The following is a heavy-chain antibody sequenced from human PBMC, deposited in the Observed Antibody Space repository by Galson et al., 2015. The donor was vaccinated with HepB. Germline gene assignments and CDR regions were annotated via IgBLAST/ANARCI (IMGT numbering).Heavy chain of an antibody. CDR1: GFSFSNYA. CDR3: ARGHRDTGFYQEFDY. Sequence: LRLSCATSGFSFSNYAIHWVRQAPGKGLEWVSHIWFDGSNKYYGDSVKGRFTISRDDSKNTVYLQMNSLRAEDTALYYCARGHRDTGFYQEFDYWGQGTPVTVSS. V-gene: IGHV3-33*01. CDR2: IWFDGSNK. D-gene: IGHD3-9*01. J-gene: IGHJ4*02.